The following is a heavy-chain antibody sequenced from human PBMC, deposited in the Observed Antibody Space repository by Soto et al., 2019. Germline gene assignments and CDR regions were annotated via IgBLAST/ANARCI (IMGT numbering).Heavy chain of an antibody. D-gene: IGHD3-10*01. CDR1: GFTFSSYA. CDR3: ARDPHTDYYGSGSYYFQH. J-gene: IGHJ1*01. V-gene: IGHV3-30*04. Sequence: GGSLRLSCAASGFTFSSYAMHWVRQAPGKGLEWVAVISYDGSNKYYADSVKGRFTISRDNSKNTLYLQMNSLRAEDTAVYYCARDPHTDYYGSGSYYFQHWGQGTLVTVSS. CDR2: ISYDGSNK.